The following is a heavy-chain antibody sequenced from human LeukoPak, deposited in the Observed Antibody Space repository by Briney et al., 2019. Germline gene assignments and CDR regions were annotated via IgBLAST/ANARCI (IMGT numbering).Heavy chain of an antibody. J-gene: IGHJ4*02. CDR2: IYSGGST. CDR3: ARDQADTSAGY. D-gene: IGHD3-3*01. CDR1: GFTVSSNY. Sequence: GGSLRLSCAASGFTVSSNYMSWVRQAPGKGLEWVSVIYSGGSTYYADSVKGRFTISRDNSKNTLYLQMNSLRAEDTAVYYCARDQADTSAGYWGQGTLVTVSS. V-gene: IGHV3-53*01.